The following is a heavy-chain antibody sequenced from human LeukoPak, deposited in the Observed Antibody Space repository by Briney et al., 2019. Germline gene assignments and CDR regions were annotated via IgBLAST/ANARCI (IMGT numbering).Heavy chain of an antibody. D-gene: IGHD4-23*01. CDR2: IYYSGST. V-gene: IGHV4-59*08. CDR3: ARLTTVVTPPDY. Sequence: PSETLPLTCTVSGGSISSYYWSWIRQPPGKGLEWIGYIYYSGSTNYNPSLKSRVTISVDTSKNQFSLKLSSVTAADTAVYYCARLTTVVTPPDYWGQGTLVTVSS. CDR1: GGSISSYY. J-gene: IGHJ4*02.